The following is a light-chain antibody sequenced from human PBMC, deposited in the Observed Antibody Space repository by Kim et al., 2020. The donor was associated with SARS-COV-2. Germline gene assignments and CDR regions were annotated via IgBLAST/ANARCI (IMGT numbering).Light chain of an antibody. J-gene: IGLJ3*02. Sequence: RQTATLTCTGNNNNVGNQGAAWLQQQQGHPPKLLSYRNNNRPSGISEGLSASRSGNTASLTITGLQPEDEADYYCSAWDSSLSAWVFGGGTKLTVL. V-gene: IGLV10-54*01. CDR1: NNNVGNQG. CDR2: RNN. CDR3: SAWDSSLSAWV.